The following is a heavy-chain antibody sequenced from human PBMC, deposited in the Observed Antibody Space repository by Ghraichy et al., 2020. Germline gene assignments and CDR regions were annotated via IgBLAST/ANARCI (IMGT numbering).Heavy chain of an antibody. D-gene: IGHD6-25*01. CDR1: GFTFNNYA. J-gene: IGHJ4*02. V-gene: IGHV3-23*01. CDR2: INDRGDYT. Sequence: GGSLRLSCAASGFTFNNYAMNWVRQAPGKGLEWVSTINDRGDYTYYADSVKGRFTISRDSSKNTWHLQMSGLRAEDTAVYYCAKGPRPGPPYSFDFWGQGALVTFSS. CDR3: AKGPRPGPPYSFDF.